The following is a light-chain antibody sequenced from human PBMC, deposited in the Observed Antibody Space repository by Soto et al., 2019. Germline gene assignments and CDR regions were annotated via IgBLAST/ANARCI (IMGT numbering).Light chain of an antibody. CDR2: DVS. V-gene: IGLV2-11*01. CDR1: SNDIGGYNY. Sequence: QSALTQPRSVSGSPGQAVTISCTGTSNDIGGYNYVSWYQQHPDKAPKLMIFDVSQRPSGVPDRFSGSKSGNTASLTISGLKDEDEADYYCCSYAGSYTFVVFGGGTKLTVL. J-gene: IGLJ2*01. CDR3: CSYAGSYTFVV.